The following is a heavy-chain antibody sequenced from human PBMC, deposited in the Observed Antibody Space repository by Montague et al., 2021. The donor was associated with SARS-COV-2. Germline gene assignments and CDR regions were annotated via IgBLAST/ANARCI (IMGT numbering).Heavy chain of an antibody. CDR2: IYTGGYV. D-gene: IGHD3-10*01. CDR1: GDSISRYC. V-gene: IGHV4-4*07. Sequence: SETLSLTCSVSGDSISRYCWSWIRQSDGKGLEWIGRIYTGGYVNYNPALQSRVSMSVDTSKSQVSLNVTSVTAADTAVYFCVRAADNYYPSGPLVGFDLWGLGTLVTVSS. J-gene: IGHJ4*02. CDR3: VRAADNYYPSGPLVGFDL.